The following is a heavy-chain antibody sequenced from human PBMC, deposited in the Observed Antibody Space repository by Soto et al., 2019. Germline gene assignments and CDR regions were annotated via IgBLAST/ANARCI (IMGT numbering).Heavy chain of an antibody. Sequence: GESLKISCKGSWYSFTNYLIGCVRQIPGKGLEWMVIIYPGDSDTRYSPSFQGQVTISADKSISTAYLQWRSLRASDTAMYYCARAPEIYCTSTTNNCYSNLEVWGKGTMVTVSS. CDR2: IYPGDSDT. D-gene: IGHD2-2*01. J-gene: IGHJ6*04. CDR1: WYSFTNYL. CDR3: ARAPEIYCTSTTNNCYSNLEV. V-gene: IGHV5-51*01.